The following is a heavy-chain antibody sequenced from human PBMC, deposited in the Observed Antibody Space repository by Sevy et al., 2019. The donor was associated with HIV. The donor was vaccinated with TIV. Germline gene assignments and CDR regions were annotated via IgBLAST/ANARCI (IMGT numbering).Heavy chain of an antibody. CDR1: GFNFNSHG. CDR2: IQYDGSIK. Sequence: GGSLRLSCVASGFNFNSHGMHWVRQAPGKGLEWVSVIQYDGSIKDYADSVKGRFTISRDNSKNTLYLQMDSLGAGDTAFYYCARAKRRNYFGPLDFGGQGTLVTVSS. J-gene: IGHJ4*02. CDR3: ARAKRRNYFGPLDF. D-gene: IGHD1-7*01. V-gene: IGHV3-33*01.